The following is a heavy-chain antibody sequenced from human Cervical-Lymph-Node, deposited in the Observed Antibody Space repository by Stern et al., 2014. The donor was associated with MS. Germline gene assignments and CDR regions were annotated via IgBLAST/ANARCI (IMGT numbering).Heavy chain of an antibody. V-gene: IGHV4-4*02. Sequence: QVQLQESGPGLVKPSGTLSLTCAVSGDSISSSNWWSWVRQSPGKGLEWVGAIYHAGTTNKNPTLKSRLTITADTPKTQFSLKLTSVTAADTAVYYCVRALGSSSFRYWFDPWGQGTLVIVSS. J-gene: IGHJ5*02. CDR2: IYHAGTT. CDR1: GDSISSSNW. D-gene: IGHD6-13*01. CDR3: VRALGSSSFRYWFDP.